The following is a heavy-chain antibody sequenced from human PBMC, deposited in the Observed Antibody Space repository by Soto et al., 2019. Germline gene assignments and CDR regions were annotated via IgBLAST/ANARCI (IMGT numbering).Heavy chain of an antibody. Sequence: GESLKISCKGSGYSFTSYWIGWVRQMPGKGLEWMGIIYPGDSDTGYSPSFQGQVTISADKSISTAYLQWSSLKASDTAMYYCARAIVVVVAATRYYFDYWGQGTLVTVFS. D-gene: IGHD2-15*01. J-gene: IGHJ4*02. CDR3: ARAIVVVVAATRYYFDY. V-gene: IGHV5-51*01. CDR1: GYSFTSYW. CDR2: IYPGDSDT.